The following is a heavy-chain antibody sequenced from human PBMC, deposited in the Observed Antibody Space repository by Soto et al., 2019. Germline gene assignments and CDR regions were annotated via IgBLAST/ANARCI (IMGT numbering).Heavy chain of an antibody. CDR2: INHSGST. D-gene: IGHD5-12*01. Sequence: SETLSLTCAVYGGSFSGYYWSWIRQPPGKGLEWIGEINHSGSTNYNPSLKSRVTISVDTSKNQFSLKLSSVTAADTAVYYCARGFLRGGYKPLYGMDVWGQGTTVTVSS. V-gene: IGHV4-34*01. CDR3: ARGFLRGGYKPLYGMDV. CDR1: GGSFSGYY. J-gene: IGHJ6*02.